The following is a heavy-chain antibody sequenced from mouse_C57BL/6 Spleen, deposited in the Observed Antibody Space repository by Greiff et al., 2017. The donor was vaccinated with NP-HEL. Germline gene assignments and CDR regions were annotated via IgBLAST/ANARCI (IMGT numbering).Heavy chain of an antibody. Sequence: QVQLKQSGAELVRPGTSVKVSCKASGYAFTNYLIEWVKQRPGQGLEWIGVINPGSGGTNSNGKFKGKATLTADKSSSTAYMQLSSLTSEDSAVYFCAREEGGPLAYWGQGTLVTVSA. CDR2: INPGSGGT. CDR1: GYAFTNYL. J-gene: IGHJ3*01. V-gene: IGHV1-54*01. CDR3: AREEGGPLAY.